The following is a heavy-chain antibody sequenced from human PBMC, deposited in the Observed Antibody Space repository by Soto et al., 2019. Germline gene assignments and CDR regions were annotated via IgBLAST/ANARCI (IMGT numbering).Heavy chain of an antibody. CDR2: IYYSGST. Sequence: PSETLSLTCTVSGGSISSSSYYWGWIRQPPGKGLEWIGSIYYSGSTYYNPSLKSRVTISVDTSKNQFSLKLSSVTAADTAVYYCARQTGTGIYYYYYGMDVWGQGTTVTVPS. V-gene: IGHV4-39*01. D-gene: IGHD1-1*01. CDR1: GGSISSSSYY. CDR3: ARQTGTGIYYYYYGMDV. J-gene: IGHJ6*02.